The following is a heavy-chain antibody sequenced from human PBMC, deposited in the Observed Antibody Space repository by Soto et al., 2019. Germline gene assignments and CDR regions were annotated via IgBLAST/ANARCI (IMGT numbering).Heavy chain of an antibody. CDR3: ARVWSAEPYYYGMDV. D-gene: IGHD3-3*01. Sequence: SETLSLTCAVYGGSFSGYYWSWIRQPPGKGLEWIGEINHSGSTNYNPSLKSRVTISVDTSKNQFSLKLSSVTAADTAVYYCARVWSAEPYYYGMDVWGRGTTVTVSS. CDR1: GGSFSGYY. J-gene: IGHJ6*02. V-gene: IGHV4-34*01. CDR2: INHSGST.